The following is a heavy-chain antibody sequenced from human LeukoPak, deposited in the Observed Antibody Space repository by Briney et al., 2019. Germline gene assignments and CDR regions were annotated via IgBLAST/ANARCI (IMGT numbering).Heavy chain of an antibody. J-gene: IGHJ2*01. D-gene: IGHD2-8*02. CDR1: GFTFSNYA. V-gene: IGHV3-23*01. CDR2: LSDSGGST. CDR3: ARGGVGCFDL. Sequence: GGSLRLSCAASGFTFSNYAMTWVRQAPGKGLEWVSSLSDSGGSTYYADSVKGRFTISRDNAKNTVDLQMNGLRAEDSAVYYCARGGVGCFDLWGRGTVVTVSS.